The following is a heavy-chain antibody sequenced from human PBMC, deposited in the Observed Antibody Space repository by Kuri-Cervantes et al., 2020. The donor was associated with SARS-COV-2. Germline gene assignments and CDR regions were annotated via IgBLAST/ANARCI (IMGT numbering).Heavy chain of an antibody. CDR2: IIPIFGTA. V-gene: IGHV1-69*13. D-gene: IGHD6-13*01. CDR1: GGTFSSYA. CDR3: ARSFDSSSWHLFDY. J-gene: IGHJ4*02. Sequence: SVKVSCKASGGTFSSYAISWVRQAPGQGLEWMGRIIPIFGTANYAQKFQGRVTITADESTSTAYMELSSLRSEDTAVYFCARSFDSSSWHLFDYWGQGTLVTVSS.